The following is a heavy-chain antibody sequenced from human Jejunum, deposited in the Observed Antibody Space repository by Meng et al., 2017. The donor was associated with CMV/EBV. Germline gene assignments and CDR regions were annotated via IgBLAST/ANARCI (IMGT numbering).Heavy chain of an antibody. Sequence: SISNDNYYWTWIRQPPGKELEWIGDVHYAGMNYYSPSLKSRVPISVDTSKNQFSLKLSSVTAADTAVYFCARHRSVGATASHAFDIWGQGTTVTVSS. CDR1: SISNDNYY. CDR2: VHYAGMN. D-gene: IGHD1-26*01. V-gene: IGHV4-39*01. J-gene: IGHJ3*02. CDR3: ARHRSVGATASHAFDI.